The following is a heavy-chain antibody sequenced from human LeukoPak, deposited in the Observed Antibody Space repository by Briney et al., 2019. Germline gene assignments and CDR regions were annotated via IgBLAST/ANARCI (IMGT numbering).Heavy chain of an antibody. V-gene: IGHV1-2*02. CDR3: ARGRAVRYDSSGYKPDFDY. D-gene: IGHD3-22*01. J-gene: IGHJ4*02. Sequence: ASVKVSCKASGYTFTGYYMHWVRQAPGQGLEWMGWINPNSGGTNYAQKFQGRATMTRDTSMSTAYMELSRLRSDDTAVYYCARGRAVRYDSSGYKPDFDYWGQGTLVTVSS. CDR1: GYTFTGYY. CDR2: INPNSGGT.